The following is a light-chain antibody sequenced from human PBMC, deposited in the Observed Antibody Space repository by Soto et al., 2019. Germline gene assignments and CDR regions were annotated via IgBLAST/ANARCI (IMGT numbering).Light chain of an antibody. CDR2: EGS. J-gene: IGLJ1*01. V-gene: IGLV2-23*01. CDR3: CSYAASSTYV. CDR1: SSDVGRYNI. Sequence: QSALTQPASVSGSPGQSITISCTGTSSDVGRYNIVSWYQQHPGKAPKLMIYEGSKRPSGVSDRFSGSKSGNTASLTISGLQAEDEADYYCCSYAASSTYVFGTGAKVTVL.